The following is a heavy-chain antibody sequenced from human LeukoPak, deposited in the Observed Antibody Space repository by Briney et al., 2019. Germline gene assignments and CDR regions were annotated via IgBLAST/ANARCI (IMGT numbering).Heavy chain of an antibody. CDR1: GGSLSGYY. CDR3: ARGPGYGDYLYFDL. Sequence: SETLSLTCAVYGGSLSGYYGSGLRHPPGEGREWNGEINHSGSTNYNPSLKRRVTISVDKSKNQFSLKLSSVTAADTAVYYCARGPGYGDYLYFDLWGRGTRVPVPS. CDR2: INHSGST. J-gene: IGHJ2*01. D-gene: IGHD5-12*01. V-gene: IGHV4-34*01.